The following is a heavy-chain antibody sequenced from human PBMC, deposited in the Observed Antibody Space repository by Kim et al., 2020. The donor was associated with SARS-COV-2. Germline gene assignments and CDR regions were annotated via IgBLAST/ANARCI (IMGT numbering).Heavy chain of an antibody. D-gene: IGHD1-26*01. CDR3: AREGTGYSGSYLGAFDI. J-gene: IGHJ3*02. V-gene: IGHV3-74*01. Sequence: KDRLTISRDTAKNTLYLQMNSLRAEDTAVYYCAREGTGYSGSYLGAFDIWGQGKMVTVSS.